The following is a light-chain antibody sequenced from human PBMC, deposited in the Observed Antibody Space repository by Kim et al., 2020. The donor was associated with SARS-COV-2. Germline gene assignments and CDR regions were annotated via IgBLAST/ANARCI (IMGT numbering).Light chain of an antibody. V-gene: IGKV3-20*01. CDR2: GTS. J-gene: IGKJ2*01. Sequence: LSPGERATLPCRASQSIGSGYLAWYQQKPGQAPRLLIYGTSSRATGIADRFSGSESGTDSTLTISRLEPEDSAVYYCQQYYSSPGTFGQGTKLEIK. CDR3: QQYYSSPGT. CDR1: QSIGSGY.